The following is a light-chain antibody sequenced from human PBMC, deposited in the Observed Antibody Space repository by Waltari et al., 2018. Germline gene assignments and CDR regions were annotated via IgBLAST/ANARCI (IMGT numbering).Light chain of an antibody. Sequence: DIQMTQSPSSLSASVGDRVTITCRASQSISSYLNWYQQKPGKAPKLRIYAASSLQSGVPSRFSGSGSGTDFTLTISSLQPEDFATYYCQQSYGTPQTFGQGTKVEIK. CDR1: QSISSY. V-gene: IGKV1-39*01. J-gene: IGKJ1*01. CDR3: QQSYGTPQT. CDR2: AAS.